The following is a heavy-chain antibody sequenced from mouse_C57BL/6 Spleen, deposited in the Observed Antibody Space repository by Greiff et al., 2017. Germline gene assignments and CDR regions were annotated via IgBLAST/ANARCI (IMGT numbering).Heavy chain of an antibody. CDR1: GYSITSGYY. J-gene: IGHJ2*01. V-gene: IGHV3-6*01. D-gene: IGHD2-1*01. CDR3: ARDRVTGYYFDY. CDR2: ISYDGSN. Sequence: EVQLQESGPGLVTPSQSLSLTCSVTGYSITSGYYWNWIRQFPGNKLEWMGYISYDGSNNYNPSLKNRISITRDTSKNQFFLKLNSVTTEDTATYYCARDRVTGYYFDYWGQGTTLTVSS.